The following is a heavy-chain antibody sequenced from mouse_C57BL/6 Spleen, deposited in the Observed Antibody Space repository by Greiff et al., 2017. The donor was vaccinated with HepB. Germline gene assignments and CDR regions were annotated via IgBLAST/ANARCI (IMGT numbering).Heavy chain of an antibody. D-gene: IGHD2-4*01. CDR2: INPSNGGT. J-gene: IGHJ3*01. Sequence: VQLQQPGTELVKPGASVKLSCKASGYTFTSYWMHWVKQRPGQGLEWIGNINPSNGGTNYNEKFKSKDTLTVDKSSSTAYMQLSSLTSEDSAVYYCARRGYDYDERFAYWGQGTLVTVSA. CDR1: GYTFTSYW. CDR3: ARRGYDYDERFAY. V-gene: IGHV1-53*01.